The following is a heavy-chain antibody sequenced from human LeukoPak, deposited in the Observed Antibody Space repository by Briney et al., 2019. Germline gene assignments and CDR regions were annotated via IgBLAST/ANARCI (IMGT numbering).Heavy chain of an antibody. CDR1: GFTFSSYA. CDR2: ISGSGGIS. J-gene: IGHJ6*03. Sequence: GGSLRLSCAASGFTFSSYAMSWVRQAPGKGLEWVSSISGSGGISYHADSVKGRFTISRDNSKNTLFLQMNSLRAEDTAVYYCAKNTVSGGHYQYYMDVWGKGTTVTVSS. CDR3: AKNTVSGGHYQYYMDV. D-gene: IGHD4-11*01. V-gene: IGHV3-23*01.